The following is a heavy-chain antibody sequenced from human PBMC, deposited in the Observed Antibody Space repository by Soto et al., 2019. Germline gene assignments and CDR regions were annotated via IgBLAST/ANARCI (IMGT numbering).Heavy chain of an antibody. V-gene: IGHV4-30-4*01. CDR1: GASISRGDYY. Sequence: QVHLQGSGPGLVRPSQTVSLTCTVSGASISRGDYYYSWIRQSPGTALERLGYVSSLGISYYNPSLESRLNSSEDTSKNQFFLKLTSVTAADTAVYYCATYSGDTGWQFDFWGQGTLVTVSS. J-gene: IGHJ4*02. CDR2: VSSLGIS. D-gene: IGHD2-21*02. CDR3: ATYSGDTGWQFDF.